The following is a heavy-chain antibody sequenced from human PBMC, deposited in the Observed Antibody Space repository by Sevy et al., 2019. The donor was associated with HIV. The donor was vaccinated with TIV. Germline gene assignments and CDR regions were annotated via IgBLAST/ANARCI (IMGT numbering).Heavy chain of an antibody. V-gene: IGHV3-49*03. CDR1: GLTFRDYG. D-gene: IGHD3-3*01. CDR3: SRAPADDFWLDS. Sequence: GGSLRLSCTSSGLTFRDYGISWFRQAPGKGLEWVSFIRSNAYGETAQYAASVKDRFTISRDDSKGIAYLQMNSLKIADAAMYFSSRAPADDFWLDSWGRGTLVTVSS. CDR2: IRSNAYGETA. J-gene: IGHJ4*02.